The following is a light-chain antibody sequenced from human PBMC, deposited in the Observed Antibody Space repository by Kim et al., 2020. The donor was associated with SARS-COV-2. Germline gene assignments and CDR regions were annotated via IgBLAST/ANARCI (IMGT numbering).Light chain of an antibody. CDR1: QDIRND. CDR3: LQHSTYPIT. CDR2: GAS. J-gene: IGKJ5*01. Sequence: ASVGDRVTITCRASQDIRNDLGWYQQNPGRAPKRLIYGASSLQSGVPSRFSGSGSGTEFTLTISSVQPEDFATYFCLQHSTYPITFGQGTRWRLN. V-gene: IGKV1-17*01.